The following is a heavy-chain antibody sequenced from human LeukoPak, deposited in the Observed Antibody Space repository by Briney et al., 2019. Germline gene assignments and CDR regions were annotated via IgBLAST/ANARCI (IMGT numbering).Heavy chain of an antibody. CDR3: ARDIQGATPNYYYYYGMDV. D-gene: IGHD1-26*01. J-gene: IGHJ6*02. Sequence: GGSLRLSCAASGFTFSSYGMHWVRQAPSKGLEWVAVIWYDGSNKYYADSVKGRFTISRDNSKNTLYLQMNSLRAEDTAVYYCARDIQGATPNYYYYYGMDVWGQGTTVTVSS. CDR2: IWYDGSNK. CDR1: GFTFSSYG. V-gene: IGHV3-33*01.